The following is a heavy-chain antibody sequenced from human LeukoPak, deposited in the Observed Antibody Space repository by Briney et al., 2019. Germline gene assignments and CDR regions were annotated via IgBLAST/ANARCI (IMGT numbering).Heavy chain of an antibody. CDR3: SRGEVDGPDFDY. CDR1: GYTFTSYD. CDR2: INPNSAT. D-gene: IGHD1-26*01. Sequence: ASVKVSCKASGYTFTSYDINWVRQATGQGLEWMGWINPNSATNYAQKFQGRVTMTRDTPTSTAYMELTRLTSDDMAVYYCSRGEVDGPDFDYWGQGTLVTVSS. V-gene: IGHV1-2*02. J-gene: IGHJ4*02.